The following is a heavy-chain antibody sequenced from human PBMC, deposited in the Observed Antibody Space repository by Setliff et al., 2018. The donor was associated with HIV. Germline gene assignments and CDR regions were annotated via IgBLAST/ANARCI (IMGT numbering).Heavy chain of an antibody. CDR3: ARAPTLFGVEYYYSFGMDV. CDR2: INPNSGGT. V-gene: IGHV1-2*06. J-gene: IGHJ6*02. CDR1: GYTFTAYY. D-gene: IGHD3-3*01. Sequence: ASVKVSCKTSGYTFTAYYIHWVRQAPGQELGWMGRINPNSGGTNYAQKFQGRVTMTRDTSISTAYTELSSLRSEDTATYYCARAPTLFGVEYYYSFGMDVWGQGTTVTVSS.